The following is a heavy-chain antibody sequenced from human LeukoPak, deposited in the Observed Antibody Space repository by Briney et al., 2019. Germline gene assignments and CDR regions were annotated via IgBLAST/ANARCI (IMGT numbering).Heavy chain of an antibody. Sequence: ASVKVSCKASGYTFTSYGIGWVRQAPGQGLEWMGWISAYNGNTNYAQKLQGRVTMTTDTSTSTAYMELRSLRSDDTAVYYCARSGEITMIVVVIHDAFDIWGQGTMVTVSS. CDR3: ARSGEITMIVVVIHDAFDI. D-gene: IGHD3-22*01. J-gene: IGHJ3*02. V-gene: IGHV1-18*01. CDR2: ISAYNGNT. CDR1: GYTFTSYG.